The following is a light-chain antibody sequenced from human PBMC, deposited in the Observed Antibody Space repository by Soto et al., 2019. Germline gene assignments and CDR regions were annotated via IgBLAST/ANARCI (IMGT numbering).Light chain of an antibody. V-gene: IGKV1-5*01. CDR1: QSIRHF. Sequence: DIQMTQSPSTLSASVGDRVTITCRASQSIRHFLAWYQQKPGKAPKVVVYDASNLESGVPSRFSGSGSGTEFTLNHSSLQPDGFATYYCQQYDDYWTFGPGTKVEVK. J-gene: IGKJ1*01. CDR2: DAS. CDR3: QQYDDYWT.